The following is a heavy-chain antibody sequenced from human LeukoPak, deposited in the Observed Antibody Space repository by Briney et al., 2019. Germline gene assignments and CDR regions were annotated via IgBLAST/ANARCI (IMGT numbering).Heavy chain of an antibody. Sequence: ASVKVSCKASGYTFTGYYMHWVRQAPGQGLEWMGWINPNSGGTNYAQKFQGWVTMTRDTSISTAYMELSRLRSDDTAVYYCARDQLTYSSGWYGGIGYWGQGTLVTVSS. V-gene: IGHV1-2*04. CDR2: INPNSGGT. J-gene: IGHJ4*02. CDR1: GYTFTGYY. D-gene: IGHD6-19*01. CDR3: ARDQLTYSSGWYGGIGY.